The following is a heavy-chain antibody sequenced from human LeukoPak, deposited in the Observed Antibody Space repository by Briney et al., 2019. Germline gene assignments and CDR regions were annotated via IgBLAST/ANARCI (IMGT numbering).Heavy chain of an antibody. D-gene: IGHD3-10*01. J-gene: IGHJ6*02. Sequence: ASVKVSCKASGNTFTDYYMHWVRQAPGQGLEWMGWINPNSGGTNYAQKFQGRVTMTRDTSISTAYMELSRLRSDDTAVYYCARSWGVDYYYGMDVWGQGTTVTVSS. CDR1: GNTFTDYY. CDR2: INPNSGGT. CDR3: ARSWGVDYYYGMDV. V-gene: IGHV1-2*02.